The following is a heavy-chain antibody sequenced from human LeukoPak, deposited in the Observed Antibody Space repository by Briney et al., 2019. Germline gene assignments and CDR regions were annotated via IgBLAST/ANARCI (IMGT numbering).Heavy chain of an antibody. CDR2: IEGDGSEK. Sequence: GVSLRLSCAASGFTFSSFWMNRVRHTPGKGLEWVANIEGDGSEKNYMDSVKGRFTISRDNAKKSLHLQMNSLRAEDTGVYYCAGGSGWLIDYWGQGTLVTVSS. CDR1: GFTFSSFW. D-gene: IGHD6-19*01. V-gene: IGHV3-7*03. CDR3: AGGSGWLIDY. J-gene: IGHJ4*02.